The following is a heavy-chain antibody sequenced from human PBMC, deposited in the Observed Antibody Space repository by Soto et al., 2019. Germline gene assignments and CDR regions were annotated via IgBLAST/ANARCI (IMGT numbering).Heavy chain of an antibody. CDR1: GGSISSYY. D-gene: IGHD3-10*01. CDR2: IYYSGST. J-gene: IGHJ5*02. CDR3: ARAFSAGSGSYYNEFNWFDP. V-gene: IGHV4-59*01. Sequence: PSETLSLTCTVSGGSISSYYWSWIRQPPGKGLEWIGYIYYSGSTNYNPSLKSRVTISVDTSKNQFSLKLSSVTAADTAVYYCARAFSAGSGSYYNEFNWFDPWGQGTLVTVSS.